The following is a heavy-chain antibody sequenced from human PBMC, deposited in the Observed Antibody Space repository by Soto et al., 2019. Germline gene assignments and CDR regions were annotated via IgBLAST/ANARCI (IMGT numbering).Heavy chain of an antibody. CDR2: MNPNSGNT. CDR1: GYTFTSYD. Sequence: ASVKVSCKASGYTFTSYDINWVRQATGQGLEWMGWMNPNSGNTGYAQKFQGRVTMTRNTSISTAYMELSSLRSEDTAVYYCARLGGYCTITSCYGYYGMDVWGQGTTVTVSS. J-gene: IGHJ6*02. V-gene: IGHV1-8*01. CDR3: ARLGGYCTITSCYGYYGMDV. D-gene: IGHD2-2*01.